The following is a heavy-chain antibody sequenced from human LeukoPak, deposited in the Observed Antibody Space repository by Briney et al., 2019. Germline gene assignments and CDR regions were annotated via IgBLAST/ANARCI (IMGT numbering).Heavy chain of an antibody. D-gene: IGHD3-22*01. CDR3: AGTYYYDSSGYYQRGPFDY. CDR1: RGSISNYY. J-gene: IGHJ4*02. Sequence: PSETLSLTCTVSRGSISNYYWSWIRQSPGTGLEWIGFISYTGSTNYNPSLKSRVTISVDTSKNQFSLKLSSVTAADTAVYYCAGTYYYDSSGYYQRGPFDYWGQGTLVTVSS. CDR2: ISYTGST. V-gene: IGHV4-59*08.